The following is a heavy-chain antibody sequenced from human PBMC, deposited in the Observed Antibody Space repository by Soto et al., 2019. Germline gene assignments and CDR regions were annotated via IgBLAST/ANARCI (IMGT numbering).Heavy chain of an antibody. CDR2: IYHSGST. CDR1: SGSISSSNW. V-gene: IGHV4-4*02. Sequence: SETLSLTCAVSSGSISSSNWWSWVRQPPGKGLEWIGEIYHSGSTNYNPSLKSRVTISVDTSKNQFSLKLSSVTAADTALYYCAKQARGNEPYWYFDLWGRGTLVTVSS. D-gene: IGHD5-12*01. J-gene: IGHJ2*01. CDR3: AKQARGNEPYWYFDL.